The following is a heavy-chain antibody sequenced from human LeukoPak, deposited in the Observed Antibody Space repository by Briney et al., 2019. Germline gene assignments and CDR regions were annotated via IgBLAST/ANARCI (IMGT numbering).Heavy chain of an antibody. CDR1: GFSFNYAW. V-gene: IGHV3-15*01. J-gene: IGHJ4*02. CDR2: IKSRTDGGTT. D-gene: IGHD3-22*01. CDR3: AKDQYDSSGYFILPCDY. Sequence: GGSLRLSCAASGFSFNYAWMSWVRQAPGKGLEWVGRIKSRTDGGTTDYATPVKGRFTISRDNSKNTLYLQMNSLRAEDTAVYYCAKDQYDSSGYFILPCDYWGQGTLVTVSS.